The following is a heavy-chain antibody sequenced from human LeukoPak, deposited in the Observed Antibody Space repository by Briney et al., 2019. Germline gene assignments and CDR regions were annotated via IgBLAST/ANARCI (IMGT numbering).Heavy chain of an antibody. J-gene: IGHJ4*02. V-gene: IGHV3-23*01. D-gene: IGHD3-22*01. CDR1: GFTFSSYA. CDR2: ISGSGGST. Sequence: GGSLRLSCAASGFTFSSYAMSWVRKAPGRGLEWVSAISGSGGSTYYADSVKGRFTISRDNSKTTLYLRMNSLRAADTAVYYCAKNYYDSSGYYYFDYWGQGTLVTVSS. CDR3: AKNYYDSSGYYYFDY.